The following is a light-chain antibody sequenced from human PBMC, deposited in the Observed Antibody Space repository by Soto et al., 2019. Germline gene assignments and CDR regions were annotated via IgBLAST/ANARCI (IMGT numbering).Light chain of an antibody. CDR2: DAS. CDR3: QQRSDWPPFT. CDR1: HNVNDY. J-gene: IGKJ2*01. Sequence: EVVLTQAPATLSLSPGERATLSCRARHNVNDYLAWYQQKPGQAPRLLIYDASKRATGLPARFSGSGSGKDFSLTISRLYAEDSAVYYCQQRSDWPPFTFGQGTKGEIK. V-gene: IGKV3-11*01.